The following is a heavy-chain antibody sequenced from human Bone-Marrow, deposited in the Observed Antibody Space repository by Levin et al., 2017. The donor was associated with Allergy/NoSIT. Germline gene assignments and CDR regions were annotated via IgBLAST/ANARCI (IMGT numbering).Heavy chain of an antibody. CDR2: IDWDDDK. V-gene: IGHV2-70*11. CDR1: VFSLSTSGMC. D-gene: IGHD3-10*01. Sequence: TLSLPCTFSVFSLSTSGMCVSWIRQPPGKALEWLARIDWDDDKYYSTSLKTRLAISKDTSKNQVVLTMTNMDPLDTATYYCARATNHYYGRGFDYWGQGTLVTVSS. CDR3: ARATNHYYGRGFDY. J-gene: IGHJ4*02.